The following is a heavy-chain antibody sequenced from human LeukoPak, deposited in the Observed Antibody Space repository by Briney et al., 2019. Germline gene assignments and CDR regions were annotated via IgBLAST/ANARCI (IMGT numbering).Heavy chain of an antibody. CDR3: ARVLRTGWYYGSGSYLAY. V-gene: IGHV1-18*01. CDR1: GYTFTSYG. Sequence: ASVKVSCKASGYTFTSYGISWVRQAPGQGLEWMGWISAYNGNTNYAQKLQGRVTMTTDTSTGTAYMELRSLRSDDTAVYYCARVLRTGWYYGSGSYLAYWGQGTLVTVSS. J-gene: IGHJ4*02. D-gene: IGHD3-10*01. CDR2: ISAYNGNT.